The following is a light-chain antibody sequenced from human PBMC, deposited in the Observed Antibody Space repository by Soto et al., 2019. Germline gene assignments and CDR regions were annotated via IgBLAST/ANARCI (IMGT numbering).Light chain of an antibody. V-gene: IGKV3-15*01. J-gene: IGKJ2*01. CDR2: GAS. Sequence: EIVMTQSPVTLSVSPGERAALSCRASQSVSSNFAWYQQRPGQAPRLLIYGASTRATGIPARFSGSGSATESTLTISSLQSEDFAVYYCQQYNNWPYTFGQGTKLEIK. CDR1: QSVSSN. CDR3: QQYNNWPYT.